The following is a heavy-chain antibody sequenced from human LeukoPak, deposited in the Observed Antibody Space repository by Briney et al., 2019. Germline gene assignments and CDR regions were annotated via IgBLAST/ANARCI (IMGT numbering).Heavy chain of an antibody. J-gene: IGHJ6*03. CDR2: IYHSGRT. D-gene: IGHD5-18*01. CDR1: GGSIISGNW. Sequence: SETLSLTCAVSGGSIISGNWWSWVRQPPGKGLEWIGEIYHSGRTNYNPSLKSRVTISVDTSKSQFSLKLSSVTAADTAVYYCARTTEGGYTYDYFYYYYMDVWGKGTTVTISS. V-gene: IGHV4-4*02. CDR3: ARTTEGGYTYDYFYYYYMDV.